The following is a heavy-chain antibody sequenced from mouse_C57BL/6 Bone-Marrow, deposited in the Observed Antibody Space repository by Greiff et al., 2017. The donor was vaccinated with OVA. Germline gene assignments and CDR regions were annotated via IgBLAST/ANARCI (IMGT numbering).Heavy chain of an antibody. D-gene: IGHD1-1*01. J-gene: IGHJ3*01. V-gene: IGHV1-64*01. CDR2: IHPNSGST. CDR1: GYTFTSYW. Sequence: QVQLQQPGAELVKPGASVKLSCKASGYTFTSYWMHWVKQRPGQGLEWIGMIHPNSGSTNYNEKFKSKATLTVDKSSSTAYMQLSSLTSEDSAVYYCAGHYGSFAWFAYWGQGTLVTVSA. CDR3: AGHYGSFAWFAY.